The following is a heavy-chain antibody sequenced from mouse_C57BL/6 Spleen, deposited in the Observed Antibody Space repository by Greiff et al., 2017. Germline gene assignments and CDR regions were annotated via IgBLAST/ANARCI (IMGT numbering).Heavy chain of an antibody. CDR3: ARLVVEDY. V-gene: IGHV1-4*01. Sequence: VQLQESGAELARPGASVKMSCKASGYTFTSYTMHWVKQRPGQGLEWIGYINPSSGYTKYNQKFKDKATLTADKSSSTAYMQLSSLTSEDSAVYYCARLVVEDYWGQGTTLTVSS. D-gene: IGHD1-1*01. J-gene: IGHJ2*01. CDR2: INPSSGYT. CDR1: GYTFTSYT.